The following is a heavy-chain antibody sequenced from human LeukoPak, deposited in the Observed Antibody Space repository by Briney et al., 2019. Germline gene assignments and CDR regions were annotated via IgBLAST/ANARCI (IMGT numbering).Heavy chain of an antibody. V-gene: IGHV3-33*06. CDR3: AKDATEYGDSHFDC. D-gene: IGHD4-17*01. Sequence: GGSLRLSCAASGFTFSPYGMLWVRQAPGKGLEGVAVIWNDGSHEYYADSEKGRFTISRDNSRNTVYLQMNSLRAEDTAVYYCAKDATEYGDSHFDCWGQGSLVTVSA. J-gene: IGHJ4*02. CDR2: IWNDGSHE. CDR1: GFTFSPYG.